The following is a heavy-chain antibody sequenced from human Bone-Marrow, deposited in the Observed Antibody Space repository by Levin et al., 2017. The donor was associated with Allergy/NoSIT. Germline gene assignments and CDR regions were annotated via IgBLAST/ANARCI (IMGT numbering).Heavy chain of an antibody. Sequence: GGSLRLSCAASGFTFTNYAMSWVRQAPGKGLEWVSTISGGDNKPDHADSVKGRFTISRDTSDNTLYLQMNSLRDDDTAVYYCVKAGTGTNHIFDYWGQGTLVTVSS. J-gene: IGHJ4*02. CDR1: GFTFTNYA. D-gene: IGHD1-1*01. V-gene: IGHV3-23*01. CDR2: ISGGDNKP. CDR3: VKAGTGTNHIFDY.